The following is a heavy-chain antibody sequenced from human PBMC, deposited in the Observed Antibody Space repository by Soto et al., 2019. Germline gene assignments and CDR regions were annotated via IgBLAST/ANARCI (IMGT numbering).Heavy chain of an antibody. CDR2: ITTAGDT. CDR1: GFTFSNYD. V-gene: IGHV3-13*01. D-gene: IGHD6-13*01. J-gene: IGHJ4*02. Sequence: GGSLRLSCAASGFTFSNYDMHWVRQVTGKGLEWVSGITTAGDTYYPGSVKGRFTISREKAKNSLYLQMNSLSAGDTAVYYCARLVGNSWLDYWGQGTLVTVSS. CDR3: ARLVGNSWLDY.